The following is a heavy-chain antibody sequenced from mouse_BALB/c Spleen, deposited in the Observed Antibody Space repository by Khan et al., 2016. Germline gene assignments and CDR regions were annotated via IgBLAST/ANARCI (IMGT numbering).Heavy chain of an antibody. CDR2: INSDGGST. J-gene: IGHJ4*01. Sequence: EVELVESGGGLVQPGGSLKLSCAASGFTFSSYGMSWVRLTPDKRLELVATINSDGGSTYCPDSVKGRFTISRDNAKNTLYLQLSSLKSEDTAMXSSARSRYDGYYYAMDYWGRGTSVTVSS. V-gene: IGHV5-6-3*01. D-gene: IGHD2-14*01. CDR3: ARSRYDGYYYAMDY. CDR1: GFTFSSYG.